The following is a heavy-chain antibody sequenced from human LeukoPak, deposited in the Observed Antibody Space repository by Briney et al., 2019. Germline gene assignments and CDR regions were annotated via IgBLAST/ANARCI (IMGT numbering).Heavy chain of an antibody. J-gene: IGHJ4*02. CDR2: ISTDGRTI. CDR1: GFAFSTNW. V-gene: IGHV3-74*01. CDR3: VRGQATAWGLDY. D-gene: IGHD6-13*01. Sequence: GGSLRLSCAASGFAFSTNWMHWVRQAPGEGLVWVSHISTDGRTITYADFVKGRFTISRDNAKNTLYLQMNSLRAEDTALYYCVRGQATAWGLDYWGQGALVTVSS.